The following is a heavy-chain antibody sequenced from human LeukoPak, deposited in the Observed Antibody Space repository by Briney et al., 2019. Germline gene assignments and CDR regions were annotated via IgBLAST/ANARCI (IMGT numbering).Heavy chain of an antibody. CDR2: ISRSSSTI. V-gene: IGHV3-48*02. Sequence: PGGSLRLSCAAAGFTFSSYSMNWVRQAPGKGLEWVSYISRSSSTIYYADSVKGRVTISRDNAKNSLHLQMNSLRDEDTAVYYCARPHSGHLFDYWGQGTLVTVSS. CDR3: ARPHSGHLFDY. J-gene: IGHJ4*02. CDR1: GFTFSSYS. D-gene: IGHD3-10*01.